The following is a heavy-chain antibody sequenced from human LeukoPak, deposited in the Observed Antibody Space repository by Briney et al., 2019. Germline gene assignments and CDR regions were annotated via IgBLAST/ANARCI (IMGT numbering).Heavy chain of an antibody. CDR2: IYPGDSDT. V-gene: IGHV5-51*01. CDR3: ARLKRSSSWYDNWFDP. CDR1: GYSFTSYW. Sequence: GESLKISCKGSGYSFTSYWIGWVRPLPGKGLEWMGIIYPGDSDTRYSPSFQGQVTISADKSISTAYLQWSSLKASDTAMYYCARLKRSSSWYDNWFDPWGQGTLVTVSS. D-gene: IGHD6-13*01. J-gene: IGHJ5*02.